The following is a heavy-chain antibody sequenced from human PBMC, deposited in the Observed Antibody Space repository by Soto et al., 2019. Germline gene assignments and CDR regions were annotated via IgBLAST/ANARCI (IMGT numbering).Heavy chain of an antibody. CDR3: AHGVHCSCGDCNFYYFDY. CDR1: GFSLSTSGVG. CDR2: IYWDDDK. Sequence: QITLKESGPTLVKPTQTLTLTCTFSGFSLSTSGVGVGWIRQPPGKALEWLTLIYWDDDKRYSPSLKSRLTITTYTFKNQVVLTMTNMYPVDTATYYCAHGVHCSCGDCNFYYFDYWGQGTLVTVSS. D-gene: IGHD2-15*01. J-gene: IGHJ4*02. V-gene: IGHV2-5*02.